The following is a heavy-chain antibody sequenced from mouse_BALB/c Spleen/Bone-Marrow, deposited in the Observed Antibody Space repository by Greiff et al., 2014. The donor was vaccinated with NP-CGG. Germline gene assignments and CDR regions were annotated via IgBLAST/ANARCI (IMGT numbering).Heavy chain of an antibody. CDR3: ARQLYGNYAY. J-gene: IGHJ3*01. CDR2: INPYNGGT. Sequence: VQLQQPGPELVKPGPSVKISCKASGYSFTGYYMHWVKQSHGKSLEWIGKINPYNGGTSYNQKFKGKATLTVDTSSSTAFMELHSLTSEDSLVYYCARQLYGNYAYWGQGTLVTVSA. CDR1: GYSFTGYY. V-gene: IGHV1S30*01. D-gene: IGHD2-10*02.